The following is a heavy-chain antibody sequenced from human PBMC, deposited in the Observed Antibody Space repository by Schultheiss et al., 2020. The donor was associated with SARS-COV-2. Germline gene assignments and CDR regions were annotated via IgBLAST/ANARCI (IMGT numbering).Heavy chain of an antibody. CDR1: GFTFSSYS. D-gene: IGHD6-19*01. J-gene: IGHJ4*02. V-gene: IGHV3-21*01. CDR2: ISSSSSYI. Sequence: GGSLRLSCAASGFTFSSYSMNWVRQAPGKGLEWVSSISSSSSYIYYADSVKGRFTISRDNSKNTLYLQMNSLRAEDTAVYYCAKSIAVAVDLFDYWGQGTLVTVSS. CDR3: AKSIAVAVDLFDY.